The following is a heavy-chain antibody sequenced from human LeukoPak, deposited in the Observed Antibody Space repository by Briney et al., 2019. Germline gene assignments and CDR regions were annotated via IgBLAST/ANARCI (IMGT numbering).Heavy chain of an antibody. CDR2: INPSTGVT. Sequence: ASVKVSCKASGYSFTGFFIHWVRLTPGQGLEWMGCINPSTGVTKFPQRFQGRVTMTRDTSITTAYLELNTLTSDDTAVYYCARGQDAYSPPQDLWGQGTLVSVSS. CDR1: GYSFTGFF. D-gene: IGHD5-24*01. V-gene: IGHV1-2*02. J-gene: IGHJ5*02. CDR3: ARGQDAYSPPQDL.